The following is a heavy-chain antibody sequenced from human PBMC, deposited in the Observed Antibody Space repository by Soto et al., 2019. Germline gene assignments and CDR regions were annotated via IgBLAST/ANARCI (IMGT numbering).Heavy chain of an antibody. D-gene: IGHD1-26*01. CDR1: GYTFTAYY. V-gene: IGHV1-2*02. CDR3: ASVVENSGGPGWFGH. CDR2: FNPNSGGT. J-gene: IGHJ5*02. Sequence: ASVTVSCKASGYTFTAYYMHWVRQAPGQGLEWMGWFNPNSGGTNYAQKFQGRVTMTSDTSISTAYMELSRLRSDDTAVYYCASVVENSGGPGWFGHWGQGTLVTVSS.